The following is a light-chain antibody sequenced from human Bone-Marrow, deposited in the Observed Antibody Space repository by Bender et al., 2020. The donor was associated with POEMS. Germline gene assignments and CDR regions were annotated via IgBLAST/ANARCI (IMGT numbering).Light chain of an antibody. Sequence: SYEVTQPPSVSVSPGQTASITCSGDDLGDKYVAWYQQKPDQSPVLVIYQDTKRPSGIPERFSSSNSGNTATLTISGTQAMDEADYYCQAWDTYSVIFGGGTKLTVL. CDR3: QAWDTYSVI. CDR2: QDT. CDR1: DLGDKY. J-gene: IGLJ2*01. V-gene: IGLV3-1*01.